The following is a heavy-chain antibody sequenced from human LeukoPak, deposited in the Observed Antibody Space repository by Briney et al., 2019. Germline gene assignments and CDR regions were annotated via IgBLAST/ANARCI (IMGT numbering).Heavy chain of an antibody. D-gene: IGHD2-8*01. J-gene: IGHJ5*02. V-gene: IGHV4-39*07. CDR3: ARVGPIVLTQGSAGEGNWFDP. CDR2: IYYSGST. Sequence: SSETLSLTCTVSGGSISSSSYYWGWIRQPPGKGLEWIGSIYYSGSTYYNPSLKSRVTISVDTSKNQFSLKLSSVTAADTAVYYCARVGPIVLTQGSAGEGNWFDPWGQGTLVTVSS. CDR1: GGSISSSSYY.